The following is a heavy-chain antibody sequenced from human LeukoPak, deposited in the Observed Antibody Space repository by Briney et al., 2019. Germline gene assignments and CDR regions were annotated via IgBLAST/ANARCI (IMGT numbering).Heavy chain of an antibody. Sequence: GGSLRLSCAASGFTVSSNDMSWVRQAPGKGLEWVSLIYSGRSTYYADSVKGRFIISRDNSKNTLYLQMNSLRAEDTAVYYCARGVARSSKFHFSYYFDYWGQGTLVTVSS. CDR1: GFTVSSND. CDR3: ARGVARSSKFHFSYYFDY. V-gene: IGHV3-66*01. J-gene: IGHJ4*02. CDR2: IYSGRST. D-gene: IGHD6-6*01.